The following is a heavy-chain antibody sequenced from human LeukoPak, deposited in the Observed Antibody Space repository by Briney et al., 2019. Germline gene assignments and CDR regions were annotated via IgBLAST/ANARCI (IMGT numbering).Heavy chain of an antibody. Sequence: PGGSLRLSCAASGFTFSSYGMHWVRQAPGKGLEWVAVISYDGSNKYYADSVKGRFTISRDNSKNTLYLQMNSLRAEDTAVYYCAKDLRYSGSWDDWGYYFDYWGQGTLVTVSS. CDR2: ISYDGSNK. CDR1: GFTFSSYG. J-gene: IGHJ4*02. CDR3: AKDLRYSGSWDDWGYYFDY. V-gene: IGHV3-30*18. D-gene: IGHD6-13*01.